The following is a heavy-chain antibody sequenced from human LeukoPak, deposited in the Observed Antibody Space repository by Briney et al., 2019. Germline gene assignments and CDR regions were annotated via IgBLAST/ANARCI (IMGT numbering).Heavy chain of an antibody. CDR3: ARDVRTTVVTPGYFDY. CDR2: VNHSGST. Sequence: SETLSLTCAVYGGSFSDYYWSWIRQVPGKGLEWIGEVNHSGSTNYNPSLKSRVTISVDTSKNQFSLKLSSVTAADTAVYYCARDVRTTVVTPGYFDYWGQGTLVTVSS. V-gene: IGHV4-34*01. CDR1: GGSFSDYY. D-gene: IGHD4-23*01. J-gene: IGHJ4*02.